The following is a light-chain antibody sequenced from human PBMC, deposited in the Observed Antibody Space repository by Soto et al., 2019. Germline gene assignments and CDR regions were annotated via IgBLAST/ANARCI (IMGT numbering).Light chain of an antibody. V-gene: IGLV2-14*01. CDR2: DVT. CDR3: SSYTTSNTLV. Sequence: QSALTQPASVSGSPGQSITISCTGTSSDVGRYNYVSWYQQHQGKAPKLMIYDVTNRPSGVSNRFSGSKSGNTASLTISGLQAEDEADYYCSSYTTSNTLVFGGGTKVTVL. CDR1: SSDVGRYNY. J-gene: IGLJ2*01.